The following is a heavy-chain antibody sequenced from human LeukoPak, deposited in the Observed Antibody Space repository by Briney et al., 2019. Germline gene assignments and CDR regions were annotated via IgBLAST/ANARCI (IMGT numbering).Heavy chain of an antibody. V-gene: IGHV1-69*13. CDR1: GGTFSSYA. CDR2: IIPIFGTA. CDR3: ARDPFAEMYSGSYGS. D-gene: IGHD1-26*01. J-gene: IGHJ4*02. Sequence: GASVKVSCKASGGTFSSYAISRVRQAPGQGLEWMGGIIPIFGTANYAQKFQGRVTITADESTSTAYMELSSLRSEDTAVYYCARDPFAEMYSGSYGSWGQGTLVTVSS.